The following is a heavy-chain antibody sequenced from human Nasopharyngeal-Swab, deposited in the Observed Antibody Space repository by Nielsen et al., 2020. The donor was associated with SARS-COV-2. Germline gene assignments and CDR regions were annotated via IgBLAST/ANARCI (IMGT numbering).Heavy chain of an antibody. CDR1: GVTLSNAW. CDR2: IKSKTDGGTT. J-gene: IGHJ4*02. V-gene: IGHV3-15*01. Sequence: GESLKISCAASGVTLSNAWMSWVRQAPGKGLEWVGRIKSKTDGGTTDYAAPVKGRFTISRDDSKNTLYLQMNSLKTEDTAVYYCTTDLHDYGDYDYWGQGTMVTVSS. D-gene: IGHD4-17*01. CDR3: TTDLHDYGDYDY.